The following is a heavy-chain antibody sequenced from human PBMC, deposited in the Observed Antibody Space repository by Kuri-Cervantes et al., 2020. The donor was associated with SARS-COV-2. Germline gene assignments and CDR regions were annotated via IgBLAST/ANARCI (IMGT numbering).Heavy chain of an antibody. D-gene: IGHD3-22*01. CDR2: INPNSGGT. J-gene: IGHJ3*02. V-gene: IGHV1-2*02. CDR1: GYTFTGYY. CDR3: GTGKNYYDSSGYYERGSDAFDI. Sequence: ASVKVSCKASGYTFTGYYMHWVRQAPGQGLEWMGWINPNSGGTNYAQKFQGGVTMTRDTSISTAYMELSRLRSDDTAVYYCGTGKNYYDSSGYYERGSDAFDIWGQGTMVTVSS.